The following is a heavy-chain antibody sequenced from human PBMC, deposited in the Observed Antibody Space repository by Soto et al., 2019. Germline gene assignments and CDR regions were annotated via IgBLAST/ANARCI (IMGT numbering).Heavy chain of an antibody. V-gene: IGHV4-39*02. CDR1: GGSISSSSYY. CDR3: ARDPEFDAFDS. J-gene: IGHJ3*02. D-gene: IGHD3-10*01. CDR2: IYYSGST. Sequence: QLQLQESGPGLVKPSETLSLTCTVSGGSISSSSYYWGWIRQPPGKGLEWIGSIYYSGSTYYNPSLKSRVTISVDTSKNQFSLKLSTETAADTAQYYCARDPEFDAFDSWGPGTMVTVSS.